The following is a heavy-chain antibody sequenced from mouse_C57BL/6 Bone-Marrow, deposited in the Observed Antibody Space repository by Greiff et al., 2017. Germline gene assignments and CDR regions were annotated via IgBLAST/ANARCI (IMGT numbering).Heavy chain of an antibody. J-gene: IGHJ3*01. CDR1: EYEFPSHD. Sequence: EVKLVESGGGLVQPGESLKLSCESHEYEFPSHDMSWVRTTPEKRLDLVAAINSDGGSPSYPHTMERRFIISRDNTKRTRYLQMSSLRYEDTAVYYCARHYDNSFAYWGQGTLVTVSA. CDR3: ARHYDNSFAY. CDR2: INSDGGSP. D-gene: IGHD2-1*01. V-gene: IGHV5-2*03.